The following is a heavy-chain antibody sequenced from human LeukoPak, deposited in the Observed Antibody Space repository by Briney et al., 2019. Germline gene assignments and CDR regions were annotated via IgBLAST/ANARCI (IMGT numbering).Heavy chain of an antibody. CDR1: EFTFSSYE. V-gene: IGHV3-23*01. CDR2: ITASSTAI. CDR3: AKGKSAGGDAFDI. D-gene: IGHD6-19*01. J-gene: IGHJ3*02. Sequence: GGSLRLSCAASEFTFSSYEMNWVRQAPGKGLEWVSSITASSTAIYSADSVKGRFTISRDNSKNTLYLQMNSLRAEDTAVYYCAKGKSAGGDAFDIWGQGTMVTVSS.